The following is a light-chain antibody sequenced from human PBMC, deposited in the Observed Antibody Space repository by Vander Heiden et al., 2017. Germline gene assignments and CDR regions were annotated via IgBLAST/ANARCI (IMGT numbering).Light chain of an antibody. Sequence: YELTQLPSVSVSPGQTASISCSGDKLGAKSVCWYHQNPGQSPVLVIYQNNKRPAGIPQRFSGSNSGNTATLTISGTQAMDEADYYCQAWDSSTVVFGGGTKLTVL. CDR3: QAWDSSTVV. CDR2: QNN. V-gene: IGLV3-1*01. J-gene: IGLJ2*01. CDR1: KLGAKS.